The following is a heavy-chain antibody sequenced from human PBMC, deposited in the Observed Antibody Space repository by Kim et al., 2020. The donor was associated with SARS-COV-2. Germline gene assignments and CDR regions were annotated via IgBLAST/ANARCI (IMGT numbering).Heavy chain of an antibody. CDR2: IKSDGSVT. J-gene: IGHJ4*02. D-gene: IGHD3-22*01. CDR1: GFPFSSYW. Sequence: GGSLRPSCAASGFPFSSYWMHWVRQAPGKGLMWVSRIKSDGSVTTYADSVKGRFTISRDNAKNTLYLHMNSLRAEDTAMYYCARVLSYYDSSGYIYWGQGTLVTVSS. CDR3: ARVLSYYDSSGYIY. V-gene: IGHV3-74*01.